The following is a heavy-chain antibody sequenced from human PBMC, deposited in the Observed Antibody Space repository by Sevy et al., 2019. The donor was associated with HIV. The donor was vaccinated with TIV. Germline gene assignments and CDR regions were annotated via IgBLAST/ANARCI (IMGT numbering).Heavy chain of an antibody. CDR3: ARGNYPYYYYGMDV. CDR1: GYTYTSYG. Sequence: ASVKVSCKASGYTYTSYGISWVRQAPGQGLEWMGWISAYNGNTNYAQKLQGRVTMTTDTSTSTAYMELRSLRSDDTAVYYCARGNYPYYYYGMDVWGQRTTVTVSS. V-gene: IGHV1-18*01. CDR2: ISAYNGNT. J-gene: IGHJ6*02. D-gene: IGHD4-4*01.